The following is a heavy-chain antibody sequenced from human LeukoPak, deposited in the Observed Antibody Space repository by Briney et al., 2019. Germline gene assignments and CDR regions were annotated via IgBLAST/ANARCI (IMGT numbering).Heavy chain of an antibody. CDR1: GGSISSSSYY. CDR2: IYYSGST. J-gene: IGHJ3*02. CDR3: ASMDYYGSGSYYNGPGAFDI. D-gene: IGHD3-10*01. Sequence: SETLSLTCTVSGGSISSSSYYWGWIRQPPGKGLEWSGSIYYSGSTYYNPSLKSRVTISVDTSKNQFSLKLSSVTAADTAVYYCASMDYYGSGSYYNGPGAFDIWGQGTMVTVSS. V-gene: IGHV4-39*01.